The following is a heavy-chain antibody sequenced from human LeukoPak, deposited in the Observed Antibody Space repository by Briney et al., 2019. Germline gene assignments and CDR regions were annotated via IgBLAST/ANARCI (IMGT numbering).Heavy chain of an antibody. J-gene: IGHJ1*01. CDR2: INPSGGST. Sequence: ASVKVSCKASGYTFTSYYMHWVRQAPGQGLEWMGIINPSGGSTSYAQKFQGRVTMTRDTSTSTVYMELSSLRSEDTAVYYCARDTNGGGKNRYFQHWGQGTLVTVSS. CDR1: GYTFTSYY. D-gene: IGHD2-15*01. CDR3: ARDTNGGGKNRYFQH. V-gene: IGHV1-46*01.